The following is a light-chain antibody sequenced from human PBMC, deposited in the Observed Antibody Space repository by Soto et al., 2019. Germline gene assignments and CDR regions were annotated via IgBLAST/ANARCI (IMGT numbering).Light chain of an antibody. J-gene: IGKJ1*01. CDR3: QQYGSYWT. CDR1: QRSTGW. Sequence: GDRVTITCRASQRSTGWLAWYQQKPGKAPQLLIYDASSLESGVLSRFSGSGSGTEFTLTISNLQPDDFATYYCQQYGSYWTFGQGTTGDIK. CDR2: DAS. V-gene: IGKV1-5*01.